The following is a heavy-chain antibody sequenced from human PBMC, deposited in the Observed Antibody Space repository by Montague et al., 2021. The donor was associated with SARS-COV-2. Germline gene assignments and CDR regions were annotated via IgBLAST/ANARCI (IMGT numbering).Heavy chain of an antibody. V-gene: IGHV3-33*01. CDR1: GFTFSSYG. J-gene: IGHJ6*02. CDR3: ARDNWGSSWYFQSGGMDV. Sequence: SLRLSCAASGFTFSSYGMHWVRQAPGKGLEWVAVIWYDGSNKYYADSVKGRFTISRDNSENTLYLQMNSLRAEDAAVYYCARDNWGSSWYFQSGGMDVWGQGTTVTVSS. CDR2: IWYDGSNK. D-gene: IGHD6-13*01.